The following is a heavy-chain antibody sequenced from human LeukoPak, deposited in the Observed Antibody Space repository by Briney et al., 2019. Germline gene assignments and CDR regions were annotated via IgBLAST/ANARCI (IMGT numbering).Heavy chain of an antibody. Sequence: GGSLRLSCAASGFTVSNNYMSWVRQAPGKGLEWVSIIYSGGSIYYADSVEGRFTISRDNSKNALYLQMNSLRAEDTAMYYCAKSRGYTYGFDSWGQGTLVTVSS. CDR3: AKSRGYTYGFDS. V-gene: IGHV3-53*01. CDR1: GFTVSNNY. CDR2: IYSGGSI. D-gene: IGHD5-18*01. J-gene: IGHJ4*02.